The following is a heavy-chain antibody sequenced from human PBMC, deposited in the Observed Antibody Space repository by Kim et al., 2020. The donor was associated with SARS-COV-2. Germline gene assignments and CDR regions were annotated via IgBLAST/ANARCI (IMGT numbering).Heavy chain of an antibody. J-gene: IGHJ4*02. CDR3: AKGGDAFWSGFSH. CDR2: ISSDGRNK. D-gene: IGHD3-3*01. CDR1: GFTFSSFG. Sequence: GGSLRLSCAASGFTFSSFGMHWVRQAPGKGLEWVAVISSDGRNKYYADSVKGRFTISRDNSKNTLYLQMDSLRDEDTAVYYCAKGGDAFWSGFSHWGQGTLVTVSS. V-gene: IGHV3-30*18.